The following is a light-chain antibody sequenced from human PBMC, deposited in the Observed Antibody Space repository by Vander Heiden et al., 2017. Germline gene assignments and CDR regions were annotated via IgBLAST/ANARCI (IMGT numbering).Light chain of an antibody. Sequence: DIQLTQSPSFLSASVGDTITITCRASQAISSSVTWYQRKPGNAPKLLISGTSNLQSGVPSRFSGSRSGSEFTLTVTSLQPDDFASYYWQQLNSYPITFGQGTRLQI. CDR2: GTS. J-gene: IGKJ5*01. CDR3: QQLNSYPIT. CDR1: QAISSS. V-gene: IGKV1-9*01.